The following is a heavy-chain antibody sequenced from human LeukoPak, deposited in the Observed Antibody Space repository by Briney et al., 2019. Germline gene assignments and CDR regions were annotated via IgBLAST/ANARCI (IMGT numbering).Heavy chain of an antibody. CDR2: ISSSSSTI. CDR1: GFTFSSYS. CDR3: ARVHGDIVATIHDY. Sequence: GGSLRPSCAASGFTFSSYSMNWVRQAPGKGLEWVSYISSSSSTICNADSVKCRFTISRDNAKNSLYLQMNSLRDEDAAVYYCARVHGDIVATIHDYWGQGTLVTVSS. J-gene: IGHJ4*02. V-gene: IGHV3-48*02. D-gene: IGHD5-12*01.